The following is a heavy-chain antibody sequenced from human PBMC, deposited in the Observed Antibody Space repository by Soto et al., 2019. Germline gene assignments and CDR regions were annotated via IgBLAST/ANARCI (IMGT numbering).Heavy chain of an antibody. CDR2: LYSFGGT. D-gene: IGHD4-17*01. CDR3: ARDKDFGDYTFDY. CDR1: GLDISQIY. V-gene: IGHV3-53*01. J-gene: IGHJ4*02. Sequence: EVKLVESGGGVIQPGGSLRLSCAVSGLDISQIYMSWVRRAPGRGLEWVAGLYSFGGTYYAESVEGRFTISRDNSKNTLFLQMYTLKVEDTAVYFCARDKDFGDYTFDYWGQGSPVTVSS.